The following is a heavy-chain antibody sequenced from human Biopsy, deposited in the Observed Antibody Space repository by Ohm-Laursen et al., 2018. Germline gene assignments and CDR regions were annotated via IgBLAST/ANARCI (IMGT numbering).Heavy chain of an antibody. D-gene: IGHD2/OR15-2a*01. J-gene: IGHJ6*02. CDR1: GFSFSDSG. CDR2: ISYDGSKT. CDR3: AKDKGTFNFYYYGMDV. Sequence: SLRLSCSASGFSFSDSGMHWVRQAPGKGLEWVAAISYDGSKTDYGDSVKGRLNISRDNSKNTLDLQMSSLRVEDTAVYFCAKDKGTFNFYYYGMDVWGQGTTVTVSS. V-gene: IGHV3-30*18.